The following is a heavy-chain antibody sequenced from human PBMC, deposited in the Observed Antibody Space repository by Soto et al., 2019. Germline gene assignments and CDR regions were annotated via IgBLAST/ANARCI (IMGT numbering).Heavy chain of an antibody. Sequence: QVQLQESGPGLVKPSQTLSLSCNVSGGAISSGAYYWSWIRQHPGKGLEWIGYISYTGNTFYNPSLKSRLSISIDTSKNQFFLKLKSVTAADTAVYYCAREAEFRTENSDCWGQGTPVTVSS. J-gene: IGHJ4*02. V-gene: IGHV4-31*03. CDR1: GGAISSGAYY. CDR2: ISYTGNT. CDR3: AREAEFRTENSDC. D-gene: IGHD2-21*02.